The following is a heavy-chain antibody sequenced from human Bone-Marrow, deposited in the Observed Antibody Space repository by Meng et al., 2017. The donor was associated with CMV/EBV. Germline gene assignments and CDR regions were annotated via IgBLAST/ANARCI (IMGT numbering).Heavy chain of an antibody. CDR2: ISSSSSTI. CDR3: ARDSPVPLGGFDP. Sequence: GESLKISCAASGFTFSSYSMNWVRQAPGKGLEWVSYISSSSSTIYYADSVKGRFTISRDNAKNSLYLQMNSLRAEDTAVYYCARDSPVPLGGFDPWGQGTLVTVSS. V-gene: IGHV3-48*04. CDR1: GFTFSSYS. D-gene: IGHD3-16*01. J-gene: IGHJ5*02.